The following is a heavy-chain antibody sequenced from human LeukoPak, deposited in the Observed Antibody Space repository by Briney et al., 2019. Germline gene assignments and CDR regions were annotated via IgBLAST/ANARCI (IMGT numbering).Heavy chain of an antibody. D-gene: IGHD6-13*01. V-gene: IGHV1-58*01. Sequence: ASGKLCCKASGSTFTSSTWQLLREARAQRLEWIGWIVAGSSNTNCAEKSQETVTITRNMSTSTAYMELSSLRSEVTAVEYCAAGGSSSDYWGQGTLVTASS. J-gene: IGHJ4*02. CDR2: IVAGSSNT. CDR3: AAGGSSSDY. CDR1: GSTFTSST.